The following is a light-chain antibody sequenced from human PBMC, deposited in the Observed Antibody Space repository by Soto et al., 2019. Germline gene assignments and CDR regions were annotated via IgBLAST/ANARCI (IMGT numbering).Light chain of an antibody. CDR3: QQYNSVPP. V-gene: IGKV1-5*03. J-gene: IGKJ1*01. CDR2: KAS. CDR1: QSISSW. Sequence: DIQMTQSPSTLSASVGDRVTITCRASQSISSWLAWYQQKPGKAPKLLIYKASSLESGAPSRFSGSGSGTEFTLTISSLQPDDLATYYCQQYNSVPPFGQGTKVEIK.